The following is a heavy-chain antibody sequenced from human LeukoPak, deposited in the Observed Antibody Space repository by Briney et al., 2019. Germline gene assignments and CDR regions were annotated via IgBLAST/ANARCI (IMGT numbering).Heavy chain of an antibody. CDR1: GGSISSYY. D-gene: IGHD4-17*01. CDR2: IYYSGST. J-gene: IGHJ4*02. CDR3: ARDQYGLNYFDY. Sequence: SGTLSLTCTVSGGSISSYYWSWIRQPPGKGLEWIGYIYYSGSTNYNPSLKSRVTISVDTSKNQFSLKLSSVTAADTAVYYCARDQYGLNYFDYWGQGTLVTVSS. V-gene: IGHV4-59*01.